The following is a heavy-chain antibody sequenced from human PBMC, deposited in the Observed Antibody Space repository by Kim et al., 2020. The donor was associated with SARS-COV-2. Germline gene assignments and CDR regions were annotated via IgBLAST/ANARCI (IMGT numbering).Heavy chain of an antibody. CDR1: GFTFSSYD. CDR3: ARGTGIVVVPAFDP. V-gene: IGHV3-13*04. CDR2: IGTAGDT. D-gene: IGHD2-2*01. J-gene: IGHJ5*02. Sequence: GGSLRLSCAASGFTFSSYDMHWVRQATGKGLEWVSAIGTAGDTYYPGSVKGRFTISRENAKNSLYLQMNSLRAGDTAVYYCARGTGIVVVPAFDPWGQGTLVTVSS.